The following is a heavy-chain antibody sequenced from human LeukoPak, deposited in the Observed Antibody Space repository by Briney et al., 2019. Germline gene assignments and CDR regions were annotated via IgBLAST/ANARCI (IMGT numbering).Heavy chain of an antibody. CDR1: GGSISSSSYY. Sequence: SETLSLTCIVSGGSISSSSYYWGWIRQPPGKGLEWIGSIYYSGSTYYNPSLKSRVTISVDTSKNQFSLKLSSVTAADTAVYYCASRGNDFWSGYYPSYFDYWGQGTLVTVSS. CDR3: ASRGNDFWSGYYPSYFDY. J-gene: IGHJ4*02. V-gene: IGHV4-39*01. CDR2: IYYSGST. D-gene: IGHD3-3*01.